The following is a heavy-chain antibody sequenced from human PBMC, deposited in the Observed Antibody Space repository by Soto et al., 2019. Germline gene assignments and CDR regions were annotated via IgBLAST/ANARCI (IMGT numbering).Heavy chain of an antibody. CDR1: GYTFTGYY. Sequence: ASVKVSCKGSGYTFTGYYMHWVRQAPGQGLEWMGWINPNSGGTNYAQKFQGWVTMTRDTSISTAYMELSRLRSDDTAVYYCARADSSGYYSGYYFDYWGQGTLVTVSS. CDR2: INPNSGGT. J-gene: IGHJ4*02. V-gene: IGHV1-2*04. D-gene: IGHD3-22*01. CDR3: ARADSSGYYSGYYFDY.